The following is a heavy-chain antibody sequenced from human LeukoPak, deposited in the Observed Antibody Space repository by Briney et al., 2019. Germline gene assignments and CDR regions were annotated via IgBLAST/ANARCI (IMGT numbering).Heavy chain of an antibody. J-gene: IGHJ4*02. D-gene: IGHD5-18*01. CDR2: IIPILGIA. CDR1: GYTFTSYG. Sequence: GASVKVSCKASGYTFTSYGISWVRQAPGQGLEWMGRIIPILGIANYAQKFQGRVTITADKSTSTAYMELSSLRSEDTAVYYCARGGYSYGQIDYWGQGTLVTVSS. V-gene: IGHV1-69*04. CDR3: ARGGYSYGQIDY.